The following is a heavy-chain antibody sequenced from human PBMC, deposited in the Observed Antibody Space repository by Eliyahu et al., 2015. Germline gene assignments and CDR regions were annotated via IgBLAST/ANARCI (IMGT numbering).Heavy chain of an antibody. CDR2: IFSNDEK. V-gene: IGHV2-26*01. J-gene: IGHJ4*02. CDR1: GFXLSNSXVG. Sequence: QVTLKESGPVLVKPTETLTLTCTVSGFXLSNSXVGVSWIRQPPGKALEWLAHIFSNDEKSYSTSLKSRLTISKDTSKSQVVLSMTNMDPVDTATYYCARILQPTRGDYWGQGTLVTVSS. D-gene: IGHD5-18*01. CDR3: ARILQPTRGDY.